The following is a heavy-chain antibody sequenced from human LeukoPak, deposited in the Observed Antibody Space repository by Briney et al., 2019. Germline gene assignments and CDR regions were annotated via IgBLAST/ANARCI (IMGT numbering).Heavy chain of an antibody. J-gene: IGHJ5*02. CDR1: RYTFTGYY. CDR2: INPNSGDA. Sequence: ASAKVSCKASRYTFTGYYMHWVRQAPGQGLEWMGWINPNSGDANYAQKFQGRVTMTRDTSITTVYMELGRLRSDDTAVYFCASGWSITGWYNNWFDPWGQGTLVTVSS. CDR3: ASGWSITGWYNNWFDP. V-gene: IGHV1-2*02. D-gene: IGHD6-19*01.